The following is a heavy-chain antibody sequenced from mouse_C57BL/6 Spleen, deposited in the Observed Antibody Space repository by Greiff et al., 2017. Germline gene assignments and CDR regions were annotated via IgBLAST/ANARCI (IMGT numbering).Heavy chain of an antibody. CDR1: GYSITSGYY. CDR3: ARTAQATGDY. D-gene: IGHD3-2*02. V-gene: IGHV3-6*01. Sequence: EVQLVESGPGLVKPSQSLSLTCSVTGYSITSGYYWNWIRQFPGNKPEWMGYISYDGSNNYNPSLQDRISITRDTSKNQFFLKLNSVTTEDTATYYCARTAQATGDYWGQGTSVTVSS. J-gene: IGHJ4*01. CDR2: ISYDGSN.